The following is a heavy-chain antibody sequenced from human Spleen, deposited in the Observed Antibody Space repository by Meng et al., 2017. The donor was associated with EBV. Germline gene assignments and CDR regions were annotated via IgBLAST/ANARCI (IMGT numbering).Heavy chain of an antibody. J-gene: IGHJ4*01. CDR3: ATWNNNGWYYGY. Sequence: QVQPPQWGAGLLKPSESLSLTCAVYGGSSSGSDWSWIRQPPGKGLEWIGEINLGGNTNYNPSLKSRVSISVDTSKNHFSLKVDSVTAADTAVYYCATWNNNGWYYGYWGQGTLVTVSS. V-gene: IGHV4-34*01. D-gene: IGHD6-19*01. CDR1: GGSSSGSD. CDR2: INLGGNT.